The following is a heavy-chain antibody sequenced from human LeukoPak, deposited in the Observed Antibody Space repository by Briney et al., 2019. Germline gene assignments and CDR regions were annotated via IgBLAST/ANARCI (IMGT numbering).Heavy chain of an antibody. Sequence: PGGCLRLSCAASGFTFSDYYMGWIRQAPGKGLEWISYMSSSTYTNYPDSVKGRFTISRDNAKNSRYLQMNSLRAEDTALYYCARVALSMGENGFDIWGQGTMVT. CDR3: ARVALSMGENGFDI. CDR2: MSSSTYT. V-gene: IGHV3-11*06. D-gene: IGHD2/OR15-2a*01. CDR1: GFTFSDYY. J-gene: IGHJ3*02.